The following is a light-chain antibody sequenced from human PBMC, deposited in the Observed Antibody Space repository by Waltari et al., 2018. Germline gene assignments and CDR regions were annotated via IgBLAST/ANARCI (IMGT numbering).Light chain of an antibody. Sequence: SSELTQDPAVSVALGQTVRITCHGDSLRSYYASLYQQNPGQTPVLVIFCKNNRPSRMPDRFSGSNSGSTDLLTIIGAQTEDEADYYCNCRDSSGGRVVFGGGTKLTVL. CDR1: SLRSYY. CDR3: NCRDSSGGRVV. CDR2: CKN. V-gene: IGLV3-19*01. J-gene: IGLJ2*01.